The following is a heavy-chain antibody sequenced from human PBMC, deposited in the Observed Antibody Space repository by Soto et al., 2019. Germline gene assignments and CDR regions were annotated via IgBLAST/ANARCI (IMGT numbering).Heavy chain of an antibody. Sequence: PGESLKISCKGAGYSFTDHWIGWVRQTPGKGLEWMGIIYPSDSDTRYSPSFQGQVTISADKSISTAYLQWSSLKASDTAIYYCARRAEGGDYYRRYYFDSWGQGTLVTVSS. J-gene: IGHJ4*02. V-gene: IGHV5-51*01. CDR3: ARRAEGGDYYRRYYFDS. D-gene: IGHD3-3*01. CDR1: GYSFTDHW. CDR2: IYPSDSDT.